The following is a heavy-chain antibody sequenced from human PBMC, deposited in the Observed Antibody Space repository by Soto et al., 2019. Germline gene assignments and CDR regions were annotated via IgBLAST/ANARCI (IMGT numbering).Heavy chain of an antibody. CDR1: GFTFSSYS. V-gene: IGHV3-21*01. D-gene: IGHD3-3*01. CDR3: ARDLGTYDFWSGYYGTIDY. Sequence: GALRLSCAASGFTFSSYSMNWVRQAPGKGLEWVSSISSSSSYIYYADSVKGRFTISRDNAKNSLYLQMNSLRAEDTAVYYCARDLGTYDFWSGYYGTIDYWGQGTLVTVSS. J-gene: IGHJ4*02. CDR2: ISSSSSYI.